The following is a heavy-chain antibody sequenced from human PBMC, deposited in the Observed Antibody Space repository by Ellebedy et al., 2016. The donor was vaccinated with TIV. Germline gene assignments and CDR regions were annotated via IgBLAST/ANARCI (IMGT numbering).Heavy chain of an antibody. V-gene: IGHV3-7*04. CDR2: IKQDGGEK. Sequence: PGGSLRLSCEASEFTFSSYWMSWVRQAPGKGPEWVATIKQDGGEKYFVDSVKGRFTVSRDNAKNSLYLHMNSLTDEDTAVYYCARVGSGWYLGGFDRWGQGTRVTVSS. CDR1: EFTFSSYW. D-gene: IGHD6-19*01. CDR3: ARVGSGWYLGGFDR. J-gene: IGHJ4*02.